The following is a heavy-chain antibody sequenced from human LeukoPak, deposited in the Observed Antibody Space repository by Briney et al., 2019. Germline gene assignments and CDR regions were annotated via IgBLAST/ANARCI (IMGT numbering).Heavy chain of an antibody. Sequence: GASVKVSCKVSGYTLTELSMHWVRQAPGKGLEWMGGFDPEDSETIYAQKFQGRVTMTEDTSTDTAYMELSSLRSEDTAVYYCARYYYDSSGRRLDYWGQGTLVTVSS. CDR2: FDPEDSET. V-gene: IGHV1-24*01. CDR1: GYTLTELS. J-gene: IGHJ4*02. D-gene: IGHD3-22*01. CDR3: ARYYYDSSGRRLDY.